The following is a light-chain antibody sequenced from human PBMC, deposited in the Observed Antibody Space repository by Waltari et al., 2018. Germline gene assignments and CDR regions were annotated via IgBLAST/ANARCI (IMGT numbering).Light chain of an antibody. CDR1: SSNIGAGYD. Sequence: QSVLTQPPSVSGAPGQRVTISCTGSSSNIGAGYDVHWYQQLPGAAPKLPIYANTRRPSGVPDRLSGSKSGTSASLAITGLQAEDEADYYCQSYDSSLSASVVFGGGTKLTVL. CDR2: ANT. J-gene: IGLJ2*01. V-gene: IGLV1-40*01. CDR3: QSYDSSLSASVV.